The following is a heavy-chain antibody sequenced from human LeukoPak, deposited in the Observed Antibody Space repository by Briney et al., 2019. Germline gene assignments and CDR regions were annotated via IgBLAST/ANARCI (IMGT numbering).Heavy chain of an antibody. J-gene: IGHJ5*02. CDR3: ARARRVYGSGSYYNWFDP. CDR2: ISYDGSNK. D-gene: IGHD3-10*01. V-gene: IGHV3-30*04. Sequence: GGSLRLSCAASGFTFSSYAMHWVRQAPGKGLEWVAVISYDGSNKYYADSVKGRFTISRDNSKNTLYLQMNSLRAEDTAVYYCARARRVYGSGSYYNWFDPWGQGTLVTVSS. CDR1: GFTFSSYA.